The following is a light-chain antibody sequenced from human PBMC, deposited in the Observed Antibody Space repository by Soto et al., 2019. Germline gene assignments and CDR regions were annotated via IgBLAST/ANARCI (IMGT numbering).Light chain of an antibody. J-gene: IGKJ1*01. V-gene: IGKV1-12*02. CDR1: HDVRSW. CDR2: GAS. CDR3: QQANGDPLT. Sequence: DIQMTQSPYSVSASVGDRVTISCRASHDVRSWLAWYQQKPGKPPNLLIYGASTLQSGVPSRFSGSGSGTDFSLTISSLQPEDFATYYYQQANGDPLTFGQETKVEIK.